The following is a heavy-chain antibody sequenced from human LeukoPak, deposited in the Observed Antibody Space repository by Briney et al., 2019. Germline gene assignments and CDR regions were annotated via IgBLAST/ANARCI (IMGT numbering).Heavy chain of an antibody. CDR1: GGSISSYY. J-gene: IGHJ4*02. V-gene: IGHV4-59*01. CDR2: IYYSGST. D-gene: IGHD6-13*01. CDR3: ASFEAAAGRFDY. Sequence: SESLSLTCTVAGGSISSYYWSWIRQPPGKGLEWVGSIYYSGSTTYNHSLRHRVTISVDTSKNQFSLKLSSETAADAAVYYCASFEAAAGRFDYWGQGTLVTVSS.